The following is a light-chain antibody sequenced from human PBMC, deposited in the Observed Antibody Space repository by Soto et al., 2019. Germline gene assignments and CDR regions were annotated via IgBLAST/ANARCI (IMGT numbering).Light chain of an antibody. CDR3: TLYTSIGTWI. Sequence: QSVLTQPRSVSGSPGQSVTISCTGTSSDVGDYNYVSWYQQHPGKAPKVMIYDVSKRPSGVPDRFSGSKSGNTASLTISGLQAEDEADYYCTLYTSIGTWIFGGGTKLTVL. CDR2: DVS. J-gene: IGLJ2*01. V-gene: IGLV2-11*01. CDR1: SSDVGDYNY.